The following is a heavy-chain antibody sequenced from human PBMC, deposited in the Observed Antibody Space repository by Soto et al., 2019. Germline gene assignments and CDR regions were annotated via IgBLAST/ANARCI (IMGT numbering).Heavy chain of an antibody. V-gene: IGHV3-30-3*01. D-gene: IGHD1-26*01. J-gene: IGHJ6*02. Sequence: QVQLVESGGGVVQPGRSLRLSCAASGFTFNSYAMHWVRQAPGKGLEWVAVISYDGSNKYYADSVKGRFTISRDNSKNTLYLQMNSLSADDTAVYYCARDVESGSSQYYYYYYGMDVWGQGTTVTVSS. CDR1: GFTFNSYA. CDR3: ARDVESGSSQYYYYYYGMDV. CDR2: ISYDGSNK.